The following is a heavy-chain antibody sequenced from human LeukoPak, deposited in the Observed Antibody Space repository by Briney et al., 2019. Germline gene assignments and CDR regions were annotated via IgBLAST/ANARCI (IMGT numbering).Heavy chain of an antibody. Sequence: SETLSLTCTVSGGSISSYYWSWIRQPAGKGLEWIGRIYTSGSTNYNPSLKSRVTMSVDTSKNQFSLRLNSVTAADTAVYYCASLTFGYNNYFDSWGQGTPVTVSS. D-gene: IGHD5-24*01. CDR2: IYTSGST. V-gene: IGHV4-4*07. J-gene: IGHJ5*01. CDR3: ASLTFGYNNYFDS. CDR1: GGSISSYY.